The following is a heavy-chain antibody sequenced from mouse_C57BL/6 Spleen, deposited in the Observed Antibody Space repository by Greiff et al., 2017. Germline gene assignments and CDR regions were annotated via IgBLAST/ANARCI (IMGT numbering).Heavy chain of an antibody. D-gene: IGHD1-1*01. CDR2: FYPYNGGT. Sequence: VQLQQSGAVLVKPGASVKMSCKASGYTFTDYYMHWVKQRPGQSLEWIGGFYPYNGGTKYNEKFKGKATLTVDKSSSTAYMELNSLTSEDSAVYFGAIHYYGGRAAMDYWGQGTPVTVS. CDR3: AIHYYGGRAAMDY. CDR1: GYTFTDYY. V-gene: IGHV1-19*01. J-gene: IGHJ4*01.